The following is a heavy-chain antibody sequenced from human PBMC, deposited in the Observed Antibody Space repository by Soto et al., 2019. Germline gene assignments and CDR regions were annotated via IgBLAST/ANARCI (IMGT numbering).Heavy chain of an antibody. CDR3: GGGAPPYYYYGMDV. CDR2: IYYSGST. J-gene: IGHJ6*02. Sequence: SETLSLTCTVSGGSTSSYYWSWIRQPAGKGLEWIGYIYYSGSTNYNPSLKSRVTISVDTSKNQFSLKLSSVTAADTAVYYCGGGAPPYYYYGMDVWGQGTTVTVSS. V-gene: IGHV4-59*01. D-gene: IGHD1-26*01. CDR1: GGSTSSYY.